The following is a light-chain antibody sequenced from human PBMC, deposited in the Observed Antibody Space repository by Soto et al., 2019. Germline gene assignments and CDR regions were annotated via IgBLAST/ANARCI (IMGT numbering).Light chain of an antibody. CDR3: SSYAGSNFV. CDR1: SSDVGGYNY. V-gene: IGLV2-8*01. Sequence: QSVLAQPPSASGSPGQSVTISCTGTSSDVGGYNYVSWYQQHPGKAPKLMIYEVSKRPSGVPDRFSGSKSGNTASLTVSGLRAEDEADYYCSSYAGSNFVFGTGTKVTVL. J-gene: IGLJ1*01. CDR2: EVS.